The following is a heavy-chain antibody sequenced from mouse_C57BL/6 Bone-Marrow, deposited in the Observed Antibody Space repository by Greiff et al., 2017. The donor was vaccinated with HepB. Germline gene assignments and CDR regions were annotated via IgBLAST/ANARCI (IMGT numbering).Heavy chain of an antibody. Sequence: QVQLKQSGPELVKPGASVKISCKASGYAFSSSWMNWVKQRPGKGLEWIGRIYPGDGDTNSNGKFKGKATLTADKSSRTAYMQLSSLTSEDSAVYFCARDDYDYAMDYWGQGTSVTVSS. J-gene: IGHJ4*01. CDR1: GYAFSSSW. CDR2: IYPGDGDT. CDR3: ARDDYDYAMDY. V-gene: IGHV1-82*01. D-gene: IGHD2-4*01.